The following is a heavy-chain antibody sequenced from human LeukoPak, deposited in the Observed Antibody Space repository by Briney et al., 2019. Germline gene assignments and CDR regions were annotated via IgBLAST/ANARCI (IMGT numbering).Heavy chain of an antibody. Sequence: ASVEVSCKASGYTFTSYAMHWVRQAPGQRLEWMGWINAGNGNTKYSQKFQGRVTITRDTPASTAYMELSSLRSEDTAVYYCARDRSTMVRGVINKHNWFDPWGQGTLVTVSS. CDR2: INAGNGNT. CDR1: GYTFTSYA. D-gene: IGHD3-10*01. J-gene: IGHJ5*02. V-gene: IGHV1-3*01. CDR3: ARDRSTMVRGVINKHNWFDP.